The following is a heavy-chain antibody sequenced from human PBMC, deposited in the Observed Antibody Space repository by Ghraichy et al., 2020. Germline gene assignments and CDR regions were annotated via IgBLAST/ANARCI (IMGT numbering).Heavy chain of an antibody. J-gene: IGHJ4*02. CDR1: GFTFGNCW. D-gene: IGHD4-17*01. Sequence: GGSLRLSCAASGFTFGNCWMSWVRQAPGKGLEWVANIKQDGSENYYVDSVKGRFTISRDNVKSSLYLQMNSLRAEDTAVYYCARLRGTVTNFDYWGQGTLVTVSS. CDR3: ARLRGTVTNFDY. V-gene: IGHV3-7*01. CDR2: IKQDGSEN.